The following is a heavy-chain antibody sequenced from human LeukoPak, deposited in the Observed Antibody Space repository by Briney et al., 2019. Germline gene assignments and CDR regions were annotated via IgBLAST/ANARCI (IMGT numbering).Heavy chain of an antibody. J-gene: IGHJ6*03. D-gene: IGHD3-3*01. CDR2: IYHSGST. Sequence: SETLSLTCAVSGGSISSSNWWSWVRQPPGKGLEWIGEIYHSGSTNYNPSLKSRVTISVDTSKNQFSLKLSSVTAADTAVYYCARVPISGVVNGYYYMDVWGKGTTVTVSS. CDR1: GGSISSSNW. V-gene: IGHV4-4*02. CDR3: ARVPISGVVNGYYYMDV.